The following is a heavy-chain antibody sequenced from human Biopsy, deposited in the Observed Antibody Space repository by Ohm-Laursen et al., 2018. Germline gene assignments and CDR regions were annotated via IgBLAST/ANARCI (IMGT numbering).Heavy chain of an antibody. J-gene: IGHJ6*02. D-gene: IGHD6-6*01. CDR3: ARDSSRRAREGGMDV. V-gene: IGHV3-21*01. CDR1: GFSVSSYD. CDR2: ISETSSHI. Sequence: GSLRLSCAASGFSVSSYDMNWVRQARGKGLEWISYISETSSHIYDTDSVRGRFTVARDIAKNSLYLQLNSLRVEDTAVYYCARDSSRRAREGGMDVWGQGTTVTVSS.